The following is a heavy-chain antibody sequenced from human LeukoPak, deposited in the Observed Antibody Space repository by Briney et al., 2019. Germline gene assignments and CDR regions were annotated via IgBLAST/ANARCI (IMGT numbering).Heavy chain of an antibody. Sequence: SETLSLTCAVSGYSISSGYYWGWIRQPPGKGLEWIGSIYHSGSTYYNPSLKSRVTISVDTSKNQFSLKLSSVTAADTAVYYCAGGGGGDPFDYWGQGTLVTVSS. CDR3: AGGGGGDPFDY. D-gene: IGHD2-21*01. CDR2: IYHSGST. J-gene: IGHJ4*02. CDR1: GYSISSGYY. V-gene: IGHV4-38-2*01.